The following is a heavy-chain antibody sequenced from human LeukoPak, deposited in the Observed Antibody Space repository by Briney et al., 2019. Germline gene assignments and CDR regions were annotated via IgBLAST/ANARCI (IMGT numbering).Heavy chain of an antibody. CDR3: ATNLAALDAMSY. CDR2: ISSSSTTI. J-gene: IGHJ4*02. Sequence: GGSLRLSCAGSGFTFSSYSMNWVRQAPGKGLEWISYISSSSTTIYYADSVKGRFTISRDNAKNSLYLQMNSLRAEDTAVYYCATNLAALDAMSYWGQGTLVTVSS. CDR1: GFTFSSYS. D-gene: IGHD6-6*01. V-gene: IGHV3-48*04.